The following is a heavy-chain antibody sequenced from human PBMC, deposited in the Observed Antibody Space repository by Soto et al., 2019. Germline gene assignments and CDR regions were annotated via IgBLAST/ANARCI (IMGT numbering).Heavy chain of an antibody. Sequence: SETLSLTCTVSGGPISSYYWSWIRQPPGKGLEWIGYIYYSGSTNYNPSLKSRVTISVDTSKNQFSLKLSSVTAADTAVYYCARSTMVRGGRFDPWGQGTLVTVSS. J-gene: IGHJ5*02. CDR1: GGPISSYY. CDR2: IYYSGST. D-gene: IGHD3-10*01. V-gene: IGHV4-59*08. CDR3: ARSTMVRGGRFDP.